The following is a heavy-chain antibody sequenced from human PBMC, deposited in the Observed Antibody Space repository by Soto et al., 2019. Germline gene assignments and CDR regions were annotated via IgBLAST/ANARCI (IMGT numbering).Heavy chain of an antibody. CDR3: AREASELVSLDY. J-gene: IGHJ4*02. CDR1: GHIFTAYS. CDR2: INPNSGDT. D-gene: IGHD6-13*01. Sequence: ASVKVSCKASGHIFTAYSMHWVRQAPGQGLEWLGWINPNSGDTIYAQKFQDRVTMTCDTSVSTAYLELSSLSSDDTALYYCAREASELVSLDYWGQGTLVTLSS. V-gene: IGHV1-2*02.